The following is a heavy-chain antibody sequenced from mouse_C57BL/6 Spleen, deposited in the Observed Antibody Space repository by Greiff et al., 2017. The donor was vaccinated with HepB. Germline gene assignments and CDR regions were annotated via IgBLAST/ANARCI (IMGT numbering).Heavy chain of an antibody. Sequence: VQLQQPGAELVKPGASVKLSCKASGYTFTSYWMQWVKQRPGQGLEWIGEIDPSDSYTNYNQKFKGKATLTVDTSSSKAYMQLSSLTSEDSAVYYCARRGGQSRGRYYAMDYWGQGTSVTVSS. V-gene: IGHV1-50*01. D-gene: IGHD1-1*01. J-gene: IGHJ4*01. CDR3: ARRGGQSRGRYYAMDY. CDR2: IDPSDSYT. CDR1: GYTFTSYW.